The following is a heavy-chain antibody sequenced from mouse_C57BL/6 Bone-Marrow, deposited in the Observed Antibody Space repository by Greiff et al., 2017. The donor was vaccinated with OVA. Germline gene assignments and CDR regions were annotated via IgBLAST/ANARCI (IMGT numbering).Heavy chain of an antibody. CDR2: IYWDDDK. D-gene: IGHD1-1*01. J-gene: IGHJ4*01. Sequence: QVTLKESGPGILQSSQTLSLTCSFSGFSLSTSGMGVSWIRQPPGKGLEWLVHIYWDDDKRYNPSLKSRLTISKDTSRNQVFLKSTRVTTADTATYYCALSPITTVVMDYWGRGNSVTVSS. CDR3: ALSPITTVVMDY. V-gene: IGHV8-12*01. CDR1: GFSLSTSGMG.